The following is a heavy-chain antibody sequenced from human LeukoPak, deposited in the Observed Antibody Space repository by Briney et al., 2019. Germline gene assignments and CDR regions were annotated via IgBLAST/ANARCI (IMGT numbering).Heavy chain of an antibody. CDR3: ARKYYADWYFDL. CDR2: INPSGGST. Sequence: GASVKVSCKASGYTFTSYYMHWVQQAPGRGLEWMGIINPSGGSTSYAQKFQGRVTMTRDTSTSTVYMELSSLRSEDTAVYYCARKYYADWYFDLWGRGTLVTVSS. CDR1: GYTFTSYY. J-gene: IGHJ2*01. D-gene: IGHD2-2*01. V-gene: IGHV1-46*01.